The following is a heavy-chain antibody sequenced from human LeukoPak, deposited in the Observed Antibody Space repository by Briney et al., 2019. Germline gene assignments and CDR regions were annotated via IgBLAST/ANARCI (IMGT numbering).Heavy chain of an antibody. CDR1: GGSISSYY. J-gene: IGHJ6*03. CDR3: ARDYSSGYLWFGNYYYYMDV. CDR2: IYTSGST. Sequence: PSETLSLTCTVSGGSISSYYWSWIRQPAGKGLEWIGRIYTSGSTNYNPSLKSRVTMSVDTSKNQFSLKLSSVTAADTAVYYCARDYSSGYLWFGNYYYYMDVWGKETTVTISS. D-gene: IGHD3-22*01. V-gene: IGHV4-4*07.